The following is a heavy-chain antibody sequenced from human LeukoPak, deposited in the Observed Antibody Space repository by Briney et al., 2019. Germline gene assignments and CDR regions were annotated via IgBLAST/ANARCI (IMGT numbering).Heavy chain of an antibody. CDR2: IYYSGST. J-gene: IGHJ6*03. V-gene: IGHV4-39*01. CDR1: GGSISSSSYY. CDR3: ARGRLCKVTFGGVTCYYMDV. Sequence: SETLSLTCTVSGGSISSSSYYWGWIRQPPGKGLEWIGSIYYSGSTYYNPSLKSRVTISVDTSKNQFSLKLSSVTAADTAVYYCARGRLCKVTFGGVTCYYMDVWGKGTTVTVSS. D-gene: IGHD3-16*01.